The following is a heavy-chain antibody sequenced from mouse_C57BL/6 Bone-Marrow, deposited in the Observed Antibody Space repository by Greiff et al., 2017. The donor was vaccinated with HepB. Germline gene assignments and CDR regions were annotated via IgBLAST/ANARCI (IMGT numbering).Heavy chain of an antibody. J-gene: IGHJ4*01. CDR1: GYTFTSYW. CDR2: IDPSDSYT. D-gene: IGHD2-3*01. Sequence: VQLQQPGAELVMPGASVKLSCKASGYTFTSYWMHWVKQRPGQGLEWIGEIDPSDSYTNYNQKFKGKSTLTVDKSSSTASMQLSSLTSEDSAVYYCARWDDGYPGAMDYWGQGTSVTVSS. CDR3: ARWDDGYPGAMDY. V-gene: IGHV1-69*01.